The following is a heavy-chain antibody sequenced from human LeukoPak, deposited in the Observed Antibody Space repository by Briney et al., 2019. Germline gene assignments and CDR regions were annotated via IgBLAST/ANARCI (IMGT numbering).Heavy chain of an antibody. V-gene: IGHV4-38-2*02. CDR3: ARVRGSWLNYFDY. Sequence: SETLSLTCTVSGYSISSGYYWGWIRQPPGKGLEWIGSIYYSGSTYYNPSLESRVTISVDTSKIQFSLKLSSVTAADTAVYYCARVRGSWLNYFDYWGQGTLVTVSS. CDR1: GYSISSGYY. J-gene: IGHJ4*02. D-gene: IGHD6-13*01. CDR2: IYYSGST.